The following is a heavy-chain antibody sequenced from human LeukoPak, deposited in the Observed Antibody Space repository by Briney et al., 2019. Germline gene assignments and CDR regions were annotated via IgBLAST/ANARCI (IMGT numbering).Heavy chain of an antibody. CDR3: ARRLGDSFGFDY. CDR2: VYHTGRI. Sequence: PSQTLSLTCSASGGSITSGGYYWTWIRQHPEKGLEWIGYVYHTGRIRYNPSLESRVSMSIDTSKNQFSLNLNSVTAADTAVYYCARRLGDSFGFDYWGRGTLVTVSS. CDR1: GGSITSGGYY. D-gene: IGHD3-9*01. J-gene: IGHJ4*02. V-gene: IGHV4-31*03.